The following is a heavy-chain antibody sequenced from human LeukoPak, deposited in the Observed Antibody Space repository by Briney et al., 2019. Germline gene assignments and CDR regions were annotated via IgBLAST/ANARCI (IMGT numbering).Heavy chain of an antibody. V-gene: IGHV3-74*01. CDR1: GFTFSNYW. CDR2: INSDGSST. D-gene: IGHD5-12*01. CDR3: AKIPSATESFDY. J-gene: IGHJ4*02. Sequence: HSGGSLRLSCAASGFTFSNYWMHWVRQAPGKGLVWVSRINSDGSSTTYADSVKGRFTISRDNAKNTLYLQMDSLRAEDTAIYYCAKIPSATESFDYWGQGTLVTVSS.